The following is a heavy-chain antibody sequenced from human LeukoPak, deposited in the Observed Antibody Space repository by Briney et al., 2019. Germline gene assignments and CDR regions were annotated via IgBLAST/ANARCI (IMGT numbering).Heavy chain of an antibody. CDR2: INHSGST. Sequence: PSETLSLTCAVYGGSFSGYYWSWIRQPPGKGLEWIGEINHSGSTNYNPSLKSRVTISVDTSKNQFSLKLSSVTAADTAVYYCARERWLQIFRVEYDAFDIWGQGTMVTVSS. J-gene: IGHJ3*02. D-gene: IGHD5-24*01. CDR3: ARERWLQIFRVEYDAFDI. V-gene: IGHV4-34*01. CDR1: GGSFSGYY.